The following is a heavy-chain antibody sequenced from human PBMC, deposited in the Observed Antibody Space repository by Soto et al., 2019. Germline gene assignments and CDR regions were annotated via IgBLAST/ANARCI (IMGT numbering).Heavy chain of an antibody. CDR2: IVVGSGNT. CDR1: GFTFTSSA. Sequence: QMQLVQSGPEVKKPGTSVKVSCKASGFTFTSSAVQWVRQARGQRLEWIGWIVVGSGNTNYAQKFQERVTITRDMSTCKAYMELSSLRTEDTAVYYCAAVYSSSPYYYYGMDVWGQGTTVTVSS. V-gene: IGHV1-58*01. J-gene: IGHJ6*02. CDR3: AAVYSSSPYYYYGMDV. D-gene: IGHD6-6*01.